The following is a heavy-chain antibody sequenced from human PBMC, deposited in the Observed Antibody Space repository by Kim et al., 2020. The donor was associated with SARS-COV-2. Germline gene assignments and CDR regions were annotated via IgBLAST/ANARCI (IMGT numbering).Heavy chain of an antibody. CDR1: GYTFTSYG. V-gene: IGHV1-18*04. CDR3: ARDPTYYDFWSGYRADAFDI. Sequence: ASVKVSCKASGYTFTSYGISWVRQAPGQGLEWMGWISAYNGNTNYAQKLQGRVTMTTDTSTSTAYMELRSLRSDDTAVYYCARDPTYYDFWSGYRADAFDIWGQGTMVTVSS. CDR2: ISAYNGNT. D-gene: IGHD3-3*01. J-gene: IGHJ3*02.